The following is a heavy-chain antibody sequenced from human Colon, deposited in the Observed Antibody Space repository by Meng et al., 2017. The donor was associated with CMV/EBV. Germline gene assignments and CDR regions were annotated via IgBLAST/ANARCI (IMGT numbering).Heavy chain of an antibody. CDR1: GFTFSYYG. V-gene: IGHV3-7*01. J-gene: IGHJ4*02. D-gene: IGHD3-16*01. CDR3: AKDLFSPGGNSCFDH. CDR2: INPEGSEQ. Sequence: GGPLRLSCEGSGFTFSYYGMTWVRQAPGKGLEWVANINPEGSEQYYVDSVKGRFTISSDNAKNSLYLHMTSLRAEAMAVYYCAKDLFSPGGNSCFDHWGQGTLVTVSS.